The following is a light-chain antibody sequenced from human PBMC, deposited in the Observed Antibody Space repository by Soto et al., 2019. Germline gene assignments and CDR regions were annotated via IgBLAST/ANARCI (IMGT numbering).Light chain of an antibody. CDR2: SNN. J-gene: IGLJ3*02. V-gene: IGLV1-44*01. CDR1: SSNIGSNT. CDR3: AAWDDSLNGRV. Sequence: QAVVTQPPSASGTPGQRVTISCSGSSSNIGSNTVNWYQQLPGTAPKLLIYSNNQRPSGVPDRFSGSKSGTSASLAISWLQSEDEADYYCAAWDDSLNGRVFGGGTKLTVL.